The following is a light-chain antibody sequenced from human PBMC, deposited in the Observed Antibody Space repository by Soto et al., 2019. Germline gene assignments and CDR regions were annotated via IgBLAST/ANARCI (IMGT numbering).Light chain of an antibody. CDR3: QQYKNWPL. CDR2: GAS. V-gene: IGKV3-15*01. CDR1: QSVSSRY. Sequence: TQSPITMSLVLGERAPLSCRASQSVSSRYLGWYQQRPGQAPRLLLYGASTRATGIPVRFSGSGFGTEFTLTISSLQSEDFAVYYCQQYKNWPLFGQGTRLEIK. J-gene: IGKJ5*01.